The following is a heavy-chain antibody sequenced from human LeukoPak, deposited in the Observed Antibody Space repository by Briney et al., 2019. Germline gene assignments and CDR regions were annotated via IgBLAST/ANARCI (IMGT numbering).Heavy chain of an antibody. V-gene: IGHV4-59*01. D-gene: IGHD3-22*01. CDR2: LFYSGST. CDR3: ARSYDSPVNYFDY. CDR1: GGSISSYY. Sequence: SETLSLTCTVSGGSISSYYWSWIRQPPGKGLEWIGYLFYSGSTNYNPSLKSRLTLSVDTSKNPFSLKLSSVTAADTALYYWARSYDSPVNYFDYWGQGTLVTVSS. J-gene: IGHJ4*02.